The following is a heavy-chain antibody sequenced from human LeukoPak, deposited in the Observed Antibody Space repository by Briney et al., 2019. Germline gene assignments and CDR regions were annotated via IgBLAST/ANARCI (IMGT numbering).Heavy chain of an antibody. CDR2: ISRSSAAI. D-gene: IGHD3-16*01. V-gene: IGHV3-48*01. CDR1: GFTFSSYS. J-gene: IGHJ4*02. Sequence: GGSLRLSCAASGFTFSSYSMNWVRQAPGKGLEWVSYISRSSAAIYYADSAKGRFTISRDNAKNSLFLQMNSLRAEDTAVYHCLRGSPTWGGFDYWGQGALVTVSS. CDR3: LRGSPTWGGFDY.